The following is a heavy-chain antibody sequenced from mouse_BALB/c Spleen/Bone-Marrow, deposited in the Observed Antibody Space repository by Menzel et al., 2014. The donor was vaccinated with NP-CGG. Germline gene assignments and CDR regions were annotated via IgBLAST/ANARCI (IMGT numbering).Heavy chain of an antibody. J-gene: IGHJ2*01. CDR1: GFNIKDTY. Sequence: VQLQQPGAELVKPGASVKLSCTASGFNIKDTYMHWVKQRPEQGLEWIGRIDPANGNTKYDPKFQGKATITADTSSNTAYLQLSSLTSEDTAVYYRARGYYDYDLDYWGQGTTLTVSS. D-gene: IGHD2-4*01. CDR2: IDPANGNT. CDR3: ARGYYDYDLDY. V-gene: IGHV14-3*02.